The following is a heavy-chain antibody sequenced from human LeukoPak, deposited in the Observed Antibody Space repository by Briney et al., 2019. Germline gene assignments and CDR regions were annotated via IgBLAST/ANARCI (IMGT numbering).Heavy chain of an antibody. D-gene: IGHD6-19*01. CDR1: GDSISSGGYY. Sequence: SETLSLTCTVSGDSISSGGYYWSWIRQPPGKGLEWIGEINHSGSTNYNPSLKSRVTISVDTSKNQFSLKLSSVTAADTAVYYCARRGWPNWFDPWGQGTLVTVSS. J-gene: IGHJ5*02. CDR3: ARRGWPNWFDP. CDR2: INHSGST. V-gene: IGHV4-39*07.